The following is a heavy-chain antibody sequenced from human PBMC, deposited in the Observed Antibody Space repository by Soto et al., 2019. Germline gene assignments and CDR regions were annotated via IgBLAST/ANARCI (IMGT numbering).Heavy chain of an antibody. D-gene: IGHD3-3*01. Sequence: QVQLQESGPGLVKPSETLSLTCTVSGGSLRGNSHYWSWIRQPPGKGLEWIGDTFYSGSANYNPSRWSRVSIPADTSKNKIYRKLTSLTDADSAVYYCTRASAWITVFGVVYAHYYYGMDVWGQGTTVTVS. J-gene: IGHJ6*02. CDR3: TRASAWITVFGVVYAHYYYGMDV. CDR2: TFYSGSA. CDR1: GGSLRGNSHY. V-gene: IGHV4-61*01.